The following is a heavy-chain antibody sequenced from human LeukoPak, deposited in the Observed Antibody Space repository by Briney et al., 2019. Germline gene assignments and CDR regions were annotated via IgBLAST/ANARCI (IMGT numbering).Heavy chain of an antibody. V-gene: IGHV3-30*03. D-gene: IGHD3-22*01. J-gene: IGHJ3*02. Sequence: GRSLRLSCAASGFTFSSYGMHWVRQAPGKGLEWVAVISYDGSNKYYADSVKGRFTISRDNSKNTLYLQMNSLRAEDTAVYYCARRIYDSSGQDAIDIWGQGTMVIVSS. CDR2: ISYDGSNK. CDR1: GFTFSSYG. CDR3: ARRIYDSSGQDAIDI.